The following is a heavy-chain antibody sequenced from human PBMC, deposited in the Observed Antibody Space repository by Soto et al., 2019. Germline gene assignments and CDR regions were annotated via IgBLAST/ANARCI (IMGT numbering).Heavy chain of an antibody. V-gene: IGHV3-48*02. CDR3: ARENDDFWGGYYKGEIDY. Sequence: EVQLVESGGGLVQPGGSLRLSCAASGFTFSSYSMNWVRQAPGKGLEWGSYISSSSSTIYYADSVKGRFTISRDNAKNSLYLQMNSLRDEDTAVYYCARENDDFWGGYYKGEIDYWGQGTLVTVSS. J-gene: IGHJ4*02. D-gene: IGHD3-3*01. CDR1: GFTFSSYS. CDR2: ISSSSSTI.